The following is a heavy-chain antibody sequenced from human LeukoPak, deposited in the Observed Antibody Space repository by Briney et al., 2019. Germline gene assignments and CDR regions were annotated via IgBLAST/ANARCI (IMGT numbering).Heavy chain of an antibody. CDR2: ISGSGGST. J-gene: IGHJ3*01. Sequence: GGSLRLSCAVSGFSFSSYAMSWVRQAPGKGLEWVSGISGSGGSTYYADSVKGRFTISRDNTENNLSLQMNILRPEDTAVYYCAKDRYFDWLLQPYAFDVWGQGTLVTVSS. CDR1: GFSFSSYA. V-gene: IGHV3-23*01. D-gene: IGHD3-9*01. CDR3: AKDRYFDWLLQPYAFDV.